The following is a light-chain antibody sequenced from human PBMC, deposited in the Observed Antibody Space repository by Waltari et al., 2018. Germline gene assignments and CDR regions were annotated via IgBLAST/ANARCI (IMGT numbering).Light chain of an antibody. CDR1: QSVLHRSNMRNH. J-gene: IGKJ4*01. CDR2: WAS. CDR3: QQYYTSPALT. V-gene: IGKV4-1*01. Sequence: DIVMTQSPDSLAVSLGERATINCKSSQSVLHRSNMRNHLAWYQHKRGPPPNLLITWASTRESGVRDLFSGSGSGTDFTLTNNSLQPEDAAVYYCQQYYTSPALTFGGGTTVEIK.